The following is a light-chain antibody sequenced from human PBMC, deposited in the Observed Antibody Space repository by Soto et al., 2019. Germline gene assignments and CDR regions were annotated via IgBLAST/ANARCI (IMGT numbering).Light chain of an antibody. CDR2: DVS. CDR3: CSYAGSYTHYV. CDR1: SSDVGGYNY. V-gene: IGLV2-11*01. J-gene: IGLJ1*01. Sequence: QSALTQPRSVSGSPGQSVNISSTGTSSDVGGYNYVSWYQQHPGKAPKLMIYDVSKRPSGVPDRFSGSKSGNTASLTISGLQAEDEADYYCCSYAGSYTHYVFGTGTKLTVL.